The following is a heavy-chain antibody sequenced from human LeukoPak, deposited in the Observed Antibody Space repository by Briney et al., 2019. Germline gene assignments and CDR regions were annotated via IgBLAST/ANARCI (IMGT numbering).Heavy chain of an antibody. CDR1: GGSISSYY. V-gene: IGHV4-59*01. J-gene: IGHJ4*02. Sequence: SETLSLTCTVSGGSISSYYWSWIRQPPGKGLEWIGYIYYSGSTNYNPSLKSRVTLSVDTSQNQFSLKLSSVTAADTAVYYCARGGYSYGFDNFDFWGQGTLVTVSS. D-gene: IGHD5-18*01. CDR2: IYYSGST. CDR3: ARGGYSYGFDNFDF.